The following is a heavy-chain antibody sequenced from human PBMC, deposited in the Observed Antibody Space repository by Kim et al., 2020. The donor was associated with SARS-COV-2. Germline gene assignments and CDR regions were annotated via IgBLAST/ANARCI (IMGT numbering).Heavy chain of an antibody. CDR3: ASEIAAAEFDY. CDR1: GFTFSSYA. Sequence: GGSLRLSCAASGFTFSSYAMHWVRQAPGKGLEWVAFISYDVRKKHYVDSVKGRFTISRDNSKNTVYLQMNSLRAEDTAVYYCASEIAAAEFDYWGQGTLGPVSS. D-gene: IGHD6-25*01. V-gene: IGHV3-30-3*01. J-gene: IGHJ4*02. CDR2: ISYDVRKK.